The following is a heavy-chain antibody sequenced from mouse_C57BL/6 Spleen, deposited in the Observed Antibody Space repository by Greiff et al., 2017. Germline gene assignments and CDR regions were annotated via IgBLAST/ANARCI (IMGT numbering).Heavy chain of an antibody. D-gene: IGHD1-1*01. J-gene: IGHJ4*01. CDR1: GYAFTNYL. Sequence: QVQLQQSGAELVRPGTSVKVSCKASGYAFTNYLIEWVKQRPGQGLEWIGEILPGSGGTNYNEKFKGKATFTADTSSNTAYMQLSSLTTEDSAIYDCAREATTVVARAMDYWGQGTSVTVSS. V-gene: IGHV1-54*02. CDR2: ILPGSGGT. CDR3: AREATTVVARAMDY.